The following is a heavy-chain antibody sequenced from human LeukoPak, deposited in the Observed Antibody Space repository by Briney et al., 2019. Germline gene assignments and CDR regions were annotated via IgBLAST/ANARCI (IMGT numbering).Heavy chain of an antibody. CDR1: GFTFSSYG. J-gene: IGHJ3*02. CDR3: ARGGSYLSAFDI. D-gene: IGHD1-26*01. Sequence: GGSLRLSCAASGFTFSSYGMHWVRQAPGKGLEWVSIIYSGGSTFYADSVKGRFTISRDNSKNTLYLQMNSLRAEDTAVYYCARGGSYLSAFDIWGQGTMVTVSS. CDR2: IYSGGST. V-gene: IGHV3-NL1*01.